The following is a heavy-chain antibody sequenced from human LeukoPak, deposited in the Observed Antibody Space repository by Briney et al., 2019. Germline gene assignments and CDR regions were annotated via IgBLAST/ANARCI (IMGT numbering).Heavy chain of an antibody. CDR3: ARALLGSYASDYWYFDL. J-gene: IGHJ2*01. Sequence: SETLSLTCAVSGGSISSSNWWSWVRQPPGKGLEWIGYIYYSGSTNYNPSLKSRVTISVDTSKNQFSLKLSSVTAADTAVYYCARALLGSYASDYWYFDLWGRGTLVTVSS. V-gene: IGHV4-4*02. D-gene: IGHD1-26*01. CDR2: IYYSGST. CDR1: GGSISSSNW.